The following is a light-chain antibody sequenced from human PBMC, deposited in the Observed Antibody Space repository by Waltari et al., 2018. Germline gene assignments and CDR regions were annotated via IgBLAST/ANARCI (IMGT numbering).Light chain of an antibody. CDR1: QSVSTS. CDR3: HQETNWSLT. V-gene: IGKV3D-15*01. CDR2: DAS. Sequence: EILMTQSPATLSLSPGERATLACRASQSVSTSLAWYQQKPGQPPRLLIYDASHRATGIPDRFSGSGSGTDFTLTISRLEPEDVGLYFCHQETNWSLTFGPGSKLDI. J-gene: IGKJ3*01.